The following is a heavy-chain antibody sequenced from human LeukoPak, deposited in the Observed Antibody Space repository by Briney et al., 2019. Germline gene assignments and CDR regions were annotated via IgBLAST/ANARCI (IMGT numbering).Heavy chain of an antibody. V-gene: IGHV3-30-3*01. J-gene: IGHJ5*02. CDR2: ISYDGSNK. Sequence: GGSLRLSCAASGFTFSSYAMHWVRQAPGKGLEWVAVISYDGSNKYYADSVKGRFTISRDNSKNTLYLQMNSLRAEDTAVYYCARDRRYDFWSGYPGPWFDPWGQGTLVTVSS. D-gene: IGHD3-3*01. CDR1: GFTFSSYA. CDR3: ARDRRYDFWSGYPGPWFDP.